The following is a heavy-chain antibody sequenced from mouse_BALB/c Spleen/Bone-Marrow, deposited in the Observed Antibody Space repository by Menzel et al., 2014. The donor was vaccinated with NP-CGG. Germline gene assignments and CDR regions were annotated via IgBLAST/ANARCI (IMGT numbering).Heavy chain of an antibody. CDR2: INPSNGGT. V-gene: IGHV1S81*02. CDR1: GYTFTSYY. J-gene: IGHJ4*01. Sequence: VKLMESGAELVKPGASVKLSCKASGYTFTSYYMYWVKQGPGQGLEWIGEINPSNGGTNFNEKFKSKATLTVDKSSSTAYMQLSSLTSEDSAVYYCTRGGWLAMDYWGQGTSVTVSS. D-gene: IGHD2-3*01. CDR3: TRGGWLAMDY.